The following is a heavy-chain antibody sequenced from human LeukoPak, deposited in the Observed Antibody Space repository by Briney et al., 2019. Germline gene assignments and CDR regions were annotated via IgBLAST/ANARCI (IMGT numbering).Heavy chain of an antibody. V-gene: IGHV3-7*01. CDR3: ARGHTAVTRHFDF. J-gene: IGHJ4*02. D-gene: IGHD4-17*01. CDR2: IKQDRSEK. CDR1: GFTFSNYW. Sequence: PGGSLRLSCAASGFTFSNYWMSWVRQAPGKGLEWVANIKQDRSEKYYVDSVKGRFTISRDDAKNLLYLDMNSLRAEDTAVYYCARGHTAVTRHFDFWGQGTLVTVSS.